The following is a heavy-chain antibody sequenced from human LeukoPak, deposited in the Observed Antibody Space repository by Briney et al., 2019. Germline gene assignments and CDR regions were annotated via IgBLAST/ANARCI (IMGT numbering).Heavy chain of an antibody. CDR1: GGSISSYY. J-gene: IGHJ6*03. V-gene: IGHV4-59*08. CDR2: IYYSGST. CDR3: ARGRDGVVIYYYMDV. Sequence: SETLSLTCTVSGGSISSYYWSWIRQPPGKGLEWIGYIYYSGSTNYNPSLKSRVTISVDTSKNQFSLKLSSVTAADTAVYYCARGRDGVVIYYYMDVWGKGTTVTVSS. D-gene: IGHD3-3*01.